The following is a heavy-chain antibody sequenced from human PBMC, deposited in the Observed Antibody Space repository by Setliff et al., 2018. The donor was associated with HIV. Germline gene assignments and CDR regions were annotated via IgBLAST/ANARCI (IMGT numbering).Heavy chain of an antibody. CDR3: AKDQVGGTSDTFVH. D-gene: IGHD1-26*01. CDR2: ISGSGGST. J-gene: IGHJ4*02. CDR1: GFVFSTYA. Sequence: GESLKISCAASGFVFSTYAMSWVRQTPGKGLEWVSGISGSGGSTYYADSVKGRFTISRDNSKNTLHLQMNSLRAEDTAVYYCAKDQVGGTSDTFVHWGQGTLVTVSS. V-gene: IGHV3-23*01.